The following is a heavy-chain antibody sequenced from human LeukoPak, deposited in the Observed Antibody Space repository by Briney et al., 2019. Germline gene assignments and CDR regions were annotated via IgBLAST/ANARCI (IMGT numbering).Heavy chain of an antibody. D-gene: IGHD6-13*01. Sequence: SEILSLTCAVYGGSFSGYYWSWIRQPPGKGLEWIGEINHSGSTNYNPSLKSRVTISVDTSKNQFSLKLSSVTAADTAVYYCARGTSISYSSSWYVVYYGMDVWGQGTTVTVSS. V-gene: IGHV4-34*01. CDR1: GGSFSGYY. J-gene: IGHJ6*02. CDR2: INHSGST. CDR3: ARGTSISYSSSWYVVYYGMDV.